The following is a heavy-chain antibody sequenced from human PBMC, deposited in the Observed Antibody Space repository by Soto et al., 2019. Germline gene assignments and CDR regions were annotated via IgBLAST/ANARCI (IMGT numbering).Heavy chain of an antibody. V-gene: IGHV3-30*18. CDR2: ISYDGSNK. CDR1: GFTFSSYG. D-gene: IGHD3-9*01. Sequence: QVQLVESGGGVVQPGRSLRLSCAASGFTFSSYGMHWVRQAPGKGLEWVAVISYDGSNKYYADSVKGRFTISRDNSKNTLYLQMNSLRAEDTAVYYCAKDSPVDILALDYWGQGTLVTVSS. CDR3: AKDSPVDILALDY. J-gene: IGHJ4*02.